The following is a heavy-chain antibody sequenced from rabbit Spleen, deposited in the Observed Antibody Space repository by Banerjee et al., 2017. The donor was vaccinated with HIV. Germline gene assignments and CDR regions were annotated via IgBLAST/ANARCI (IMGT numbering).Heavy chain of an antibody. J-gene: IGHJ4*01. Sequence: QEQLVESGGGLVKPGGTLTLTCNASGIDFSSHYYMCWVRQAPGKGLELIGCIYTGSGYTYYATWVNGRFTISRSTSLNTVDLKMTSLTAADTATYFCARETWGSTGNYGLWGPGTLVTVS. V-gene: IGHV1S43*01. CDR1: GIDFSSHYY. CDR3: ARETWGSTGNYGL. D-gene: IGHD7-1*01. CDR2: IYTGSGYT.